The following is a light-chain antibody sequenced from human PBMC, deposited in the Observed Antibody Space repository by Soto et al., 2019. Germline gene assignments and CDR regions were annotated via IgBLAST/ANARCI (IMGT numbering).Light chain of an antibody. Sequence: IHMTQSPSTLSVSVGDRVTITCRASQSISTWLAWYQQKPGKAPRLPIYDASYLERGVPSRFSGSGSGTEFTLTISDLQPDDLETYYCQQYNSFWTFGQGTKVDIK. CDR1: QSISTW. J-gene: IGKJ1*01. CDR3: QQYNSFWT. V-gene: IGKV1-5*01. CDR2: DAS.